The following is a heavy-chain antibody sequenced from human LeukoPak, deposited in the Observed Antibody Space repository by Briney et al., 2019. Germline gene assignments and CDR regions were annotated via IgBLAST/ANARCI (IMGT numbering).Heavy chain of an antibody. CDR3: ARDGKLRRDWFDP. CDR2: ISAYNGNT. J-gene: IGHJ5*02. D-gene: IGHD3-16*01. Sequence: PVASVKVSCKASGYTFTSYGISWVQQAPGQGLEWMGWISAYNGNTNYAQKLQGRVTMTPDTSTSTAYMELRSLRSDDTAVYYCARDGKLRRDWFDPWGQGTLVTVSS. CDR1: GYTFTSYG. V-gene: IGHV1-18*01.